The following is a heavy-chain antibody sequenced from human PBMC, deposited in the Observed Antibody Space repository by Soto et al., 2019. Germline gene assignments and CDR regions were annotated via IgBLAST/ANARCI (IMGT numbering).Heavy chain of an antibody. V-gene: IGHV3-23*03. J-gene: IGHJ4*02. CDR2: LYNPHDTT. CDR1: GLTFIDYG. CDR3: AWGQDGRGWKY. D-gene: IGHD6-19*01. Sequence: EVQLLELGGDLVQPGGSLRLSCAASGLTFIDYGINWVRQAPGKGLEWVSGLYNPHDTTSFADSEKGRFTISRENSKKTLYLEMNSLRVEDTGIYFCAWGQDGRGWKYWGQGTPVTVSS.